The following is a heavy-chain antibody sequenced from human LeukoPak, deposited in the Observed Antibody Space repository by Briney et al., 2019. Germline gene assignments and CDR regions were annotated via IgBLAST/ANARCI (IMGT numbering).Heavy chain of an antibody. J-gene: IGHJ4*02. V-gene: IGHV6-1*01. D-gene: IGHD1-14*01. CDR2: TYYSSKWYN. CDR1: GDSVSTNSAS. CDR3: ARVLTRDRKYFDY. Sequence: SQTLSLTCAISGDSVSTNSASWNWTRQSPSRGLEWLGRTYYSSKWYNDYAVSVKSRITINPDTSKNQFSLELSSVTPEDTAVYYCARVLTRDRKYFDYWGQGTLVTVSS.